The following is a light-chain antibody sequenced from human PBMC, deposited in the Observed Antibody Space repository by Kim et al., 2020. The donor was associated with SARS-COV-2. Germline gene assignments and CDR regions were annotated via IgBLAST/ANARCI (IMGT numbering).Light chain of an antibody. Sequence: VSPGETATLSCRASQSVNNKVAWYQQKPGQAPRLLMYGASTRAIGVPARFTGSGSGTEFTLTISSLQSEDFGVYYCQQYKNWRTFGQGTKVDIK. J-gene: IGKJ1*01. V-gene: IGKV3-15*01. CDR1: QSVNNK. CDR2: GAS. CDR3: QQYKNWRT.